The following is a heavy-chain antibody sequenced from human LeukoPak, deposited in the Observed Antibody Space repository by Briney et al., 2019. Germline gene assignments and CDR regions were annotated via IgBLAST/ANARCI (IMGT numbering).Heavy chain of an antibody. V-gene: IGHV3-30-3*01. Sequence: GGSLRLSCAASGFTFSSYAMHWVRQAPGKGLEWVAVISYDGSNKYYADSVKGRFTISRDNSENTLYLQMNSLRAEDTAVYYCARYAARPSPYYYYYYGMDVWGQGTTVTVSS. CDR1: GFTFSSYA. D-gene: IGHD6-6*01. J-gene: IGHJ6*02. CDR2: ISYDGSNK. CDR3: ARYAARPSPYYYYYYGMDV.